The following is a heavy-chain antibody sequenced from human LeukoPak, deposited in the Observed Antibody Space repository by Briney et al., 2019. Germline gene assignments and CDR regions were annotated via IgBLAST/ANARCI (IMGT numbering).Heavy chain of an antibody. CDR2: IHHSGST. J-gene: IGHJ4*02. CDR1: GDSFTNHQ. CDR3: ARYPLAFDF. V-gene: IGHV4-59*11. D-gene: IGHD6-6*01. Sequence: PSETLSLTCTVSGDSFTNHQWSWVRQPPGKGLEWIAYIHHSGSTNYNPSLKNRVTISMDTSKNQFSLRLISVTAADTAVYYCARYPLAFDFWGQGILVTVSS.